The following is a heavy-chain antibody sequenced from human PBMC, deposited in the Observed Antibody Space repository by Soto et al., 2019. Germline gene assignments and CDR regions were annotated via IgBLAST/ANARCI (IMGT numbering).Heavy chain of an antibody. CDR1: GYTFTSYY. CDR2: INPSGGST. Sequence: ASVKVSCKASGYTFTSYYMHWVRQAPGQGLEWMGIINPSGGSTSYAQKFQGRVTMTRDTSTSTVYMELSSLRSEDTAVYYCGRADLIAVAGPSNSDYWGQGTLVTVSS. J-gene: IGHJ4*02. D-gene: IGHD6-19*01. CDR3: GRADLIAVAGPSNSDY. V-gene: IGHV1-46*03.